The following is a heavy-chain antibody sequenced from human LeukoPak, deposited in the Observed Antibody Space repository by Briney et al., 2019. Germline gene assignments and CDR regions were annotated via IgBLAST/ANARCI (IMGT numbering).Heavy chain of an antibody. Sequence: PSETLSLTCAVYGGSFSGYYWSWIRQPPGKGLEWIGEINHSGSTNYNPSLKSRVTISVDTSKNQFSLKLSSVTAADTAVYYCARLTSVPAAYSYYYYYYMDVWGKGTTVTISS. CDR1: GGSFSGYY. J-gene: IGHJ6*03. CDR3: ARLTSVPAAYSYYYYYYMDV. V-gene: IGHV4-34*01. CDR2: INHSGST. D-gene: IGHD2-2*01.